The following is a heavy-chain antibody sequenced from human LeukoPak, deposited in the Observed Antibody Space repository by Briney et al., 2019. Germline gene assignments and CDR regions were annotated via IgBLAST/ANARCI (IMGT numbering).Heavy chain of an antibody. D-gene: IGHD3-10*01. J-gene: IGHJ4*02. Sequence: GGSLRLSCAASGFTFSSYGMSWVRQAPGKGLEWVSAISGSGGSTYYADSVKGRFTISRDNSKNTLYLQMNSLRAEDTAVYYCAKLGRRLPMVRGVIEDYWGQGTLVTVSS. CDR3: AKLGRRLPMVRGVIEDY. CDR2: ISGSGGST. V-gene: IGHV3-23*01. CDR1: GFTFSSYG.